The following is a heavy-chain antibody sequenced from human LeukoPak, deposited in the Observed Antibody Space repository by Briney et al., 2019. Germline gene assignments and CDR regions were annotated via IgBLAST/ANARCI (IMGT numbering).Heavy chain of an antibody. CDR1: GFTVSSNY. J-gene: IGHJ4*02. CDR2: IYSGGST. Sequence: PGGSPRPSCAASGFTVSSNYMSWVRQAPGKGLEWVSVIYSGGSTYYADSVKGRFTISRDNSKNTLYLQMNSLRAEDTAVYYCARCHNWNDCYFDYWGQGTLVTVSS. D-gene: IGHD1-1*01. CDR3: ARCHNWNDCYFDY. V-gene: IGHV3-66*01.